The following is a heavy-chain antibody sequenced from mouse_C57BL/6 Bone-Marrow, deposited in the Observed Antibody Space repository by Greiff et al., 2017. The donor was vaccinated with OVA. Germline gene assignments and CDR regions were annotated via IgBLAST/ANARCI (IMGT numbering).Heavy chain of an antibody. J-gene: IGHJ1*03. CDR2: IDPEDGDT. V-gene: IGHV14-1*01. Sequence: EVQGVESGAELVRPGASVKLSCTASGFNIKDYYMHWVKQRPEQGLEWIGRIDPEDGDTEYAPKFQGKATMTADTSSNTAYLQLSSLTSEDTAVYYCTIPHYYGSSYRYFDVWGTGTTVTVSS. CDR3: TIPHYYGSSYRYFDV. D-gene: IGHD1-1*01. CDR1: GFNIKDYY.